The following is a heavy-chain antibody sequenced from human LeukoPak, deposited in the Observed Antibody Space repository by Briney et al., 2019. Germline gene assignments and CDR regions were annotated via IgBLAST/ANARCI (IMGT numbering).Heavy chain of an antibody. Sequence: GGSLRLSCAASGFTFSSYSLNWVRQAPGKGVEWVSFISSSSITIYYADSVKGRFTISRDNAEKALYLQMNSLRAAATAVYYCARDRGGSYPAIDYWGQGTLVTVSS. J-gene: IGHJ4*02. CDR1: GFTFSSYS. CDR3: ARDRGGSYPAIDY. V-gene: IGHV3-48*04. D-gene: IGHD3-10*01. CDR2: ISSSSITI.